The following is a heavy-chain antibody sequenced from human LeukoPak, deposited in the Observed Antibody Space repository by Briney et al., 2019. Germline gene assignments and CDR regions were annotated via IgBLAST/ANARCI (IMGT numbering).Heavy chain of an antibody. D-gene: IGHD6-13*01. Sequence: PSETLSLTCAVSGGSVRSYYWSWIRQPAGKGLEWIGRIYAGGNTDHNPSLKSRVTMSVDSSKNQFSLRLSSVTAADTAVYYCARLDYSSSCPDYWGQGTLVTVSS. V-gene: IGHV4-4*07. CDR2: IYAGGNT. CDR3: ARLDYSSSCPDY. CDR1: GGSVRSYY. J-gene: IGHJ4*02.